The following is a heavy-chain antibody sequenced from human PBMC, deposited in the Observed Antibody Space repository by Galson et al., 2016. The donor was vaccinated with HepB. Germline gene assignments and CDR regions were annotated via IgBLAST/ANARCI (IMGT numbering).Heavy chain of an antibody. CDR1: GFIFSDYW. Sequence: SLRLSCAASGFIFSDYWMHWVRQVPGKGLVWVSRIKSDGSSRTYADSVKGRLTISRDNAKSTLYLQMNSLRDDDTAVYYCARVGVTVDAFDIWGQGTMVTVSS. J-gene: IGHJ3*02. V-gene: IGHV3-74*01. D-gene: IGHD2-21*02. CDR3: ARVGVTVDAFDI. CDR2: IKSDGSSR.